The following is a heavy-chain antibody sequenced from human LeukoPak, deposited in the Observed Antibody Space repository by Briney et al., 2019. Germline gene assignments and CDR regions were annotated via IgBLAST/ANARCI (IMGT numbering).Heavy chain of an antibody. Sequence: GGSMRLSCAAAGFTFSSYAVSWVRQTPGKGLDWVSDITGSGGSTHYADSVKGRFTISRDNSKNTLYMQMNSLRAEDTAVYYCAKGNSGWYDYWGQGTLVTVSS. CDR2: ITGSGGST. J-gene: IGHJ4*02. D-gene: IGHD6-19*01. CDR1: GFTFSSYA. V-gene: IGHV3-23*01. CDR3: AKGNSGWYDY.